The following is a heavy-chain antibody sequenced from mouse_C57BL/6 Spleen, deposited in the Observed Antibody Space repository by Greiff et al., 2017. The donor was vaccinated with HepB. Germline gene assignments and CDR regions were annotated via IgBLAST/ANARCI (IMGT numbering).Heavy chain of an antibody. CDR1: GFNIKDDY. Sequence: EVQLQQSGAELVRPGASVKLSCTASGFNIKDDYMHWVQQRPEQGLEWIGWIDPENGDTEYASKFQGKATITADTSSNTAYLQLSSLTSEDTAVYYCTTSTPFAYWGQGTLVTVSA. J-gene: IGHJ3*01. V-gene: IGHV14-4*01. CDR3: TTSTPFAY. CDR2: IDPENGDT.